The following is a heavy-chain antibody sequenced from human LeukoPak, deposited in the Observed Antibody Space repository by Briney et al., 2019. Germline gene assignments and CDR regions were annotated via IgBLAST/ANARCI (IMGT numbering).Heavy chain of an antibody. CDR2: ISSSTSII. D-gene: IGHD3-22*01. CDR1: GFTFNSYN. J-gene: IGHJ3*02. CDR3: ARENYDSMLRGAFDI. V-gene: IGHV3-48*04. Sequence: HPGGSLRLSCAASGFTFNSYNMNWVRQAPGKGLEWVSYISSSTSIIYYADSVKGRFTISRDNAKNSLYLQMNSLRAEDTAVYYCARENYDSMLRGAFDIWGQGTMVTVSS.